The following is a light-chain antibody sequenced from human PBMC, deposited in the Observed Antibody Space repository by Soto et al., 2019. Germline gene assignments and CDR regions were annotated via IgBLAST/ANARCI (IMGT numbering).Light chain of an antibody. Sequence: QAVVTQEPSLTVSPGGTVTLTCGSSTGAVTSGHYPYWFQQKPGQAPRTLIYDTNNKYSWTPARFSGSLLGGKAALSLSGAQPEDEADYYCLLSYSGARAGVFGGGTKLTV. CDR1: TGAVTSGHY. CDR3: LLSYSGARAGV. CDR2: DTN. V-gene: IGLV7-46*01. J-gene: IGLJ3*02.